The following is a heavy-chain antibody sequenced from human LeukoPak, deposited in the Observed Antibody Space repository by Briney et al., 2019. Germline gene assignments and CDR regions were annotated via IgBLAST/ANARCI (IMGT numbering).Heavy chain of an antibody. Sequence: GASVKVSCKASGYTFTSYGISWVRQAPGQGLEWMGGIIPIFGTANYAQKFQGRVTITTDESTSTAYMELSSLRSEDTAVYYCARAKSESYSSITRGNWFDPWGQGTLVTVSS. CDR3: ARAKSESYSSITRGNWFDP. J-gene: IGHJ5*02. CDR1: GYTFTSYG. D-gene: IGHD6-13*01. V-gene: IGHV1-69*05. CDR2: IIPIFGTA.